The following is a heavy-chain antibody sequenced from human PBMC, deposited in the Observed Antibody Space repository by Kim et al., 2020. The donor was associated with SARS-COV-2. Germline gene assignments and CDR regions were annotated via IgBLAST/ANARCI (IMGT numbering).Heavy chain of an antibody. CDR1: GFTFSSYW. CDR3: ARVASKKTVRGVLMGVCMDV. V-gene: IGHV3-7*01. CDR2: IKQDGSEK. J-gene: IGHJ6*02. D-gene: IGHD3-10*01. Sequence: GGSLRLSCAASGFTFSSYWMSWVRQAPGKGLEWVANIKQDGSEKYYVDSVKGRFTISRDNAKNSLYLQMNSLRAEDTAVYYCARVASKKTVRGVLMGVCMDVWGQGTTVTVSS.